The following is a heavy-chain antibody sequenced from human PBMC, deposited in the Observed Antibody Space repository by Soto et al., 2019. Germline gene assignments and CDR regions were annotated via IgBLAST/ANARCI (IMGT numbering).Heavy chain of an antibody. CDR2: ISAYKGNT. CDR1: GYTFTSYG. V-gene: IGHV1-18*01. Sequence: QVQLVQSGAEVKKPGASVKVSCKASGYTFTSYGISWVRQAPGQGLEWMGWISAYKGNTNYAQKLQGRVTMTTDTSTSIAYMELRSLRSDDTAVYYCARAGYKTYYDFWNVPRSPPGFDPWGQGTLVTVSS. J-gene: IGHJ5*02. D-gene: IGHD3-3*01. CDR3: ARAGYKTYYDFWNVPRSPPGFDP.